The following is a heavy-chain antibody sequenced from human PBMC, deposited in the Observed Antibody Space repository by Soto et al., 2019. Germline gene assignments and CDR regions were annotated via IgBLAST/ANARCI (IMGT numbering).Heavy chain of an antibody. J-gene: IGHJ4*02. CDR3: ARGHCGGDCYGSYFDY. D-gene: IGHD2-21*02. Sequence: ASVKVSCKASGYTFTSYYMHWVRQAPGQGLEWMGIINPSGGSTSYAQKFQGRVTMTRDTSTSTVYMELSSLRSEDTAVYYCARGHCGGDCYGSYFDYWGQGTLVTVSS. CDR2: INPSGGST. V-gene: IGHV1-46*01. CDR1: GYTFTSYY.